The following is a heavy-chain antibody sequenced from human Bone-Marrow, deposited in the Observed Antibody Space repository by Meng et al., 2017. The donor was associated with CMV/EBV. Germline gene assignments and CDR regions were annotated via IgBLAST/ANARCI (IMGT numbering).Heavy chain of an antibody. CDR1: GFTFSDYY. CDR3: ARDSAGGFDY. CDR2: ISSSGSTI. Sequence: GESLKISCAASGFTFSDYYMSWIRKAPGTGLEWVSYISSSGSTIYYADSVKGRFTIARDNAKSSLYLQMNSLRAEDTAVYYCARDSAGGFDYWGQGALVTVSS. J-gene: IGHJ4*02. D-gene: IGHD3-10*01. V-gene: IGHV3-11*01.